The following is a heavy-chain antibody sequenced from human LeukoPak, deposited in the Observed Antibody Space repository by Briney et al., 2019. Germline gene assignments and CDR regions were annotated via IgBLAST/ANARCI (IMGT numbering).Heavy chain of an antibody. CDR1: GFTFSDYY. Sequence: GSLRLSCAASGFTFSDYYMSWIRQAPGKGLEWVSYISSSSDYTTYADSVKGRFTISRDNARNSLYLQMNSLRAEDTAVYYCARDRRYCSSGSCDLDYWGQGTLVTVSS. CDR2: ISSSSDYT. V-gene: IGHV3-11*05. CDR3: ARDRRYCSSGSCDLDY. J-gene: IGHJ4*02. D-gene: IGHD2-15*01.